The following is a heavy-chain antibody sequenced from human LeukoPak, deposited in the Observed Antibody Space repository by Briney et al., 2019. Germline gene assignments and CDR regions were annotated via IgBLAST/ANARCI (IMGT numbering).Heavy chain of an antibody. D-gene: IGHD3-3*02. CDR1: GGSISSDDYT. CDR2: IHYRGNT. CDR3: ARSEVAIFGVAPNWFDP. J-gene: IGHJ5*02. V-gene: IGHV4-30-4*08. Sequence: PSETLSLTCTVSGGSISSDDYTWNWIRHLPGKGLEWTGYIHYRGNTYHTPSLRSRVTMSLAMSKNLFSLNLSSVIAADTAVYYCARSEVAIFGVAPNWFDPWGQGTLVIVSS.